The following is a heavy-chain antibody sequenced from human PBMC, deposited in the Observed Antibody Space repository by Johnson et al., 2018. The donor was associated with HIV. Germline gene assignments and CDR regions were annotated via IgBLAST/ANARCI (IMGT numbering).Heavy chain of an antibody. CDR3: ARGCRDGYTCDVFDI. Sequence: QLVESGGGLVQPGRSLRLSCAASQFTFSSYYMNCVSQAPGNGLELVGQVNPNGGSTYLIDSGKDRFNTSRDNAKNTLYLQMNSLRAEDTALYYCARGCRDGYTCDVFDIWGQGTMVTVSS. V-gene: IGHV3-25*04. D-gene: IGHD5-24*01. CDR2: VNPNGGST. J-gene: IGHJ3*02. CDR1: QFTFSSYY.